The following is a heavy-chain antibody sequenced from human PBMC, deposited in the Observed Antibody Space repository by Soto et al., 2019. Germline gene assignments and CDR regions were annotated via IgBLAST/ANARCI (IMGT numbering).Heavy chain of an antibody. CDR1: GGSISSSSYY. J-gene: IGHJ4*02. D-gene: IGHD3-22*01. CDR2: IYYSGST. V-gene: IGHV4-39*01. Sequence: QLQLQESGPGLVKPSETLSLTCTVSGGSISSSSYYWGWIRQPPGKGLEWIGSIYYSGSTYYNPSLKSRVTISVDTSKNQFSLKLSSVTAADTAVYYCARHGWFITMIVVVITPYFDYWGQGTLVTVSS. CDR3: ARHGWFITMIVVVITPYFDY.